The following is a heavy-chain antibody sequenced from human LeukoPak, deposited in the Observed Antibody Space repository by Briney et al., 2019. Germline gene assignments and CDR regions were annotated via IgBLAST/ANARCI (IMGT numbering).Heavy chain of an antibody. CDR3: ASGSSSWYDPGRADYYYYYMDV. V-gene: IGHV4-59*01. CDR1: GGSMSSYY. CDR2: IYYTGST. J-gene: IGHJ6*03. D-gene: IGHD6-13*01. Sequence: SETLSLTCTVSGGSMSSYYWSWIRQPPGKGLEWIGYIYYTGSTNYNPSTNYNPSLQSRVTISIDTSKNQFSLKLTSVTAADTAVYYCASGSSSWYDPGRADYYYYYMDVWGKGTTVTISS.